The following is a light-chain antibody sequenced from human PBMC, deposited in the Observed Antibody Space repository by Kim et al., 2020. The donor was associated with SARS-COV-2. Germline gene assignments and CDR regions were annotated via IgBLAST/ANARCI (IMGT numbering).Light chain of an antibody. CDR3: QAWDTSTAV. V-gene: IGLV3-1*01. CDR2: QDT. Sequence: SYELTQPPSVSVSPGQTASISCSGDKLGDEFACWYQQKPGKSPVLVIYQDTKRPSGIPERFSGSNSGNTATLTISGTQAMDEADYYCQAWDTSTAVFGGGTQLTVL. J-gene: IGLJ3*02. CDR1: KLGDEF.